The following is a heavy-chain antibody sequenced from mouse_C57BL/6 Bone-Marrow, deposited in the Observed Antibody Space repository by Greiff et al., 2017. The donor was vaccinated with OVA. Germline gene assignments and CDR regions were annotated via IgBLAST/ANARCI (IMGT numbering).Heavy chain of an antibody. Sequence: EVQLVESGGGLVQSGRSLRLSCATSGFTFSDFYMEWVRQAPGKGLEWIAASRNKANDYTTEYSASVKGRFIVSRDTSQSILYLQMNALRAEDTAIYYCARETGYFDVWGTGTTVTVSS. CDR3: ARETGYFDV. J-gene: IGHJ1*03. CDR2: SRNKANDYTT. V-gene: IGHV7-1*01. CDR1: GFTFSDFY.